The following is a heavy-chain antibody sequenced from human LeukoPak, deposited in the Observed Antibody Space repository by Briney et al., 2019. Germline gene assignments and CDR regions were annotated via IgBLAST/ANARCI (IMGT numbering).Heavy chain of an antibody. J-gene: IGHJ4*02. CDR1: GFTFSSYA. CDR2: ISYDGSNK. D-gene: IGHD2-2*01. V-gene: IGHV3-30*14. Sequence: PGRSLRLSCAASGFTFSSYAMHWVRQAPGKGLEWVAVISYDGSNKYYADSVKGRFTISRDNSKNTLYPQMNSLRAEDTAVYYCARDSRGYCSSTSCYRGEDYWGQGTLVTVSS. CDR3: ARDSRGYCSSTSCYRGEDY.